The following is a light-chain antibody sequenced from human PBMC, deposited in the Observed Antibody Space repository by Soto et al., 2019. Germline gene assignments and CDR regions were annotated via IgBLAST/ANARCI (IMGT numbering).Light chain of an antibody. J-gene: IGKJ1*01. Sequence: DIQMTQSPSTLSASVGDRVTITCRASQSISSWLAWYQQKPGKAPKLLIYDASSLESGVPSRFSGSGSGTEFTLTISSLQPDDFATYYCQKYNSYSLTWTFGQGTKVEIK. CDR3: QKYNSYSLTWT. CDR2: DAS. CDR1: QSISSW. V-gene: IGKV1-5*01.